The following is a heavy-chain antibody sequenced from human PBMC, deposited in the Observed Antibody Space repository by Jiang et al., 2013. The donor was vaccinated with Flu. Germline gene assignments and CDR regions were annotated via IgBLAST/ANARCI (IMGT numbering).Heavy chain of an antibody. Sequence: HWVRQAPGQGLEWMGWINPNSGGTNYAQKFQGRVTMTRDTSISTAYMELSRLRSDDTAVYYCARVSYFDPIAVDPWGQGTLVTVSS. J-gene: IGHJ5*02. D-gene: IGHD3-9*01. CDR3: ARVSYFDPIAVDP. CDR2: INPNSGGT. V-gene: IGHV1-2*02.